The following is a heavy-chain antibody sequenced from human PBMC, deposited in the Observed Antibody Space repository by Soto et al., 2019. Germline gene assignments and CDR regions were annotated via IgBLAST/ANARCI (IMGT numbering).Heavy chain of an antibody. Sequence: QVPLVQSVAEVKKPGASVKVSCKAPRYIFTAYFMHWGRQAPGQGLEWMGWINPNNASTRYGLSFPGRVIMTRDTAISTAYMEMSSMISADTAVYYWASHDPVPRFDPWGPGPLVIVSS. CDR3: ASHDPVPRFDP. D-gene: IGHD1-1*01. J-gene: IGHJ5*02. CDR1: RYIFTAYF. V-gene: IGHV1-2*02. CDR2: INPNNAST.